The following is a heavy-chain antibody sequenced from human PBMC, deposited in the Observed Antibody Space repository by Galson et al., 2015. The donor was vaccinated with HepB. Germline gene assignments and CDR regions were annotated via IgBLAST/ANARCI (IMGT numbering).Heavy chain of an antibody. CDR1: GSTFTGYY. D-gene: IGHD1-26*01. J-gene: IGHJ6*02. CDR2: INPNSGGT. Sequence: SVKVSCKASGSTFTGYYMHWVRQAPGQGLEWMGWINPNSGGTNYAQKFQGRVTMTRDTSISTAYMELSRLRSDDTAVYYCARVRAPVSGSHYYYGMDVWGQGTTVTVSS. CDR3: ARVRAPVSGSHYYYGMDV. V-gene: IGHV1-2*02.